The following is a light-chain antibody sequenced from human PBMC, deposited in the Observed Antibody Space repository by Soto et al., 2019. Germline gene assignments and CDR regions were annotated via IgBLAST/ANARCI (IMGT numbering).Light chain of an antibody. Sequence: QSALTQPASVSGSPGQSITISCTGSRSDVGGYNYVSWYQQLPGKAPKVMIYEVSRRPSGVSNRFSGSKSGNTASLTISGLQTEDEADYYCSSYTSSNTYVFRTGTKVTVL. J-gene: IGLJ1*01. V-gene: IGLV2-14*01. CDR1: RSDVGGYNY. CDR3: SSYTSSNTYV. CDR2: EVS.